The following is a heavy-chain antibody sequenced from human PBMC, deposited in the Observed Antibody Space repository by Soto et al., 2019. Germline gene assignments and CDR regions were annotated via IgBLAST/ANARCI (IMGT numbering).Heavy chain of an antibody. J-gene: IGHJ4*02. Sequence: GASVKVSCKASGYTFTSYGISWVRQAPGQGLEWMGWISAYNGNTNYAQKLQGRVTMTTDTSTSTAYMELRSLRSDDTAVYYCARDFPGPYCSSTSCYAFDYWGQGTLVTVSS. CDR3: ARDFPGPYCSSTSCYAFDY. V-gene: IGHV1-18*01. CDR1: GYTFTSYG. D-gene: IGHD2-2*01. CDR2: ISAYNGNT.